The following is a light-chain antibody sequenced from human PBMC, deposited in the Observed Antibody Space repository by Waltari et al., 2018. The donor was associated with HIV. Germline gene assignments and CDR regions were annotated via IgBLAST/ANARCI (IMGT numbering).Light chain of an antibody. CDR1: QSVSSSY. CDR3: QQYCTSLT. J-gene: IGKJ4*01. Sequence: EIVLTQSPGTLSLSPGERATLSCRASQSVSSSYLAWYQKKPGQAPRLLIYGASTRATCIPDRFSGSGSGTDFTLTISRLEPEDFAVYYCQQYCTSLTFGGGTKVEIK. V-gene: IGKV3-20*01. CDR2: GAS.